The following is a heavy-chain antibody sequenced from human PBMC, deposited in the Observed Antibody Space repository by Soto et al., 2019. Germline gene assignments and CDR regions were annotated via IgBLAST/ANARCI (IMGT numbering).Heavy chain of an antibody. D-gene: IGHD3-10*01. Sequence: QVQLQESGPGLVKPSQTLSLTCTVSGGSISSGGYYWSWIRQHPGKGLEWIGYIYYSGSTYYNPSLKSRVTISVDTSKNQFSLKLSSVTAADTAVYYCARSWYLNYYGSGQNDYWGQGTLVTVSS. CDR2: IYYSGST. J-gene: IGHJ4*02. V-gene: IGHV4-31*03. CDR3: ARSWYLNYYGSGQNDY. CDR1: GGSISSGGYY.